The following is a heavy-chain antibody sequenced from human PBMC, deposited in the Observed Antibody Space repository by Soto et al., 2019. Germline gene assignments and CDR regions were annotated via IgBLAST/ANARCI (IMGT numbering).Heavy chain of an antibody. V-gene: IGHV1-3*01. CDR3: ARDYGPILSYGWLIFDY. D-gene: IGHD5-18*01. J-gene: IGHJ4*02. Sequence: ASVKVSCKASGYTFTSYAMHWVRQAPGQRLEWMGWINAGNGNTKYSQKFQGRVTITRDTSASTAYMELSSLRSEDTAVYYCARDYGPILSYGWLIFDYWGQGTLVTVSS. CDR2: INAGNGNT. CDR1: GYTFTSYA.